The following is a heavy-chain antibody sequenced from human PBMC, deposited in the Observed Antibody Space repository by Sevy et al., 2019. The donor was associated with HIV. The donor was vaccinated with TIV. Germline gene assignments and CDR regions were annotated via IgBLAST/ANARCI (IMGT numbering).Heavy chain of an antibody. J-gene: IGHJ4*02. D-gene: IGHD4-17*01. V-gene: IGHV3-33*01. CDR2: IWFDGSNS. Sequence: GGSLRLSCAASGFSFSSYGMHWVRHAPGKGLEWVALIWFDGSNSYYADSVKGRFTISRDTSKNTVYLQMNSLRAEDTAVYYCARDHEFYDYGDYGPTFFPDYWGQGNLVTVSS. CDR1: GFSFSSYG. CDR3: ARDHEFYDYGDYGPTFFPDY.